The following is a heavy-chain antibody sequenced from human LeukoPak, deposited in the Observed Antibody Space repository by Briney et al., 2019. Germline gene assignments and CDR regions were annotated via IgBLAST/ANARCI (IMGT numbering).Heavy chain of an antibody. V-gene: IGHV1-46*01. CDR2: INPSGGGT. CDR3: ARAKYYDILTGYPAWDY. J-gene: IGHJ4*02. D-gene: IGHD3-9*01. CDR1: GYTFTSYY. Sequence: GASVKVSCKASGYTFTSYYMHWVRQAPGQGLEWMGIINPSGGGTSYAQKFQGRVTMTRDTSTSTVYMELSSLRSEDTAVYYCARAKYYDILTGYPAWDYWGQGTLVTVSS.